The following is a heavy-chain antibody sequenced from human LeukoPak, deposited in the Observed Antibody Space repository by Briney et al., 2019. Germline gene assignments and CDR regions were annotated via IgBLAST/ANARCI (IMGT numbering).Heavy chain of an antibody. V-gene: IGHV4-31*03. CDR3: ARYRRDSIQSYYFDY. CDR1: GGSISSGGYY. J-gene: IGHJ4*02. D-gene: IGHD3-22*01. CDR2: IYYSGST. Sequence: PSETLSLTCTVSGGSISSGGYYWSWIRQHPGKGLEWIGYIYYSGSTYYNPSLKSRVTISVDTSKNQFSLRLSSVTAADTAVYYCARYRRDSIQSYYFDYWGQGTLVTVSS.